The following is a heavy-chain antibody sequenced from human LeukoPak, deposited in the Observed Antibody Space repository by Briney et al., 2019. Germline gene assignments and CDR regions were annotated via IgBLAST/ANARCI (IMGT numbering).Heavy chain of an antibody. CDR2: ISGDGGGT. J-gene: IGHJ4*02. CDR3: ARDRPFTYYDSTGVLDY. Sequence: GGSLRLSCAASGFRFDDYPMHWVRQAPGRGLEWVSLISGDGGGTYYNDSVKGRFTTSRENSKNSLFLQMNNLRTEDTALYFCARDRPFTYYDSTGVLDYWGQGTLVTVSS. CDR1: GFRFDDYP. D-gene: IGHD3-22*01. V-gene: IGHV3-43*02.